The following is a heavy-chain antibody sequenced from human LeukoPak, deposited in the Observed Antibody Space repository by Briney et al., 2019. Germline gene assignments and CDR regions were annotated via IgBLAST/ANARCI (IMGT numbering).Heavy chain of an antibody. Sequence: PGGSLRLSCAACGFTFSGDAMSWVRQAPGKGLEWVSAISGSGGSTYYADSVKGRFTISRDNSKNTLYLQMNSLRAEDTAVYYCAKDRSSKHYYYYYYMDVWGKGTTVTVSS. V-gene: IGHV3-23*01. J-gene: IGHJ6*03. CDR3: AKDRSSKHYYYYYYMDV. CDR1: GFTFSGDA. D-gene: IGHD2-2*01. CDR2: ISGSGGST.